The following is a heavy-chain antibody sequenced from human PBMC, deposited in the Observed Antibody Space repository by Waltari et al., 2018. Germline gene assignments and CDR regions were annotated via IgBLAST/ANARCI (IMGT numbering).Heavy chain of an antibody. Sequence: QVQLVQSGAEVKKPGASVKVSCKASGYTFTGYYMHWVRQAPGQGLEWMGLINPNMGGTNYAQKFQGRVTMTRDTSISTAYMELSRLRSDDTAVYYCARDEHWNDDYYYYYMDVWGKGTTVTVSS. CDR2: INPNMGGT. V-gene: IGHV1-2*06. CDR3: ARDEHWNDDYYYYYMDV. D-gene: IGHD1-1*01. CDR1: GYTFTGYY. J-gene: IGHJ6*03.